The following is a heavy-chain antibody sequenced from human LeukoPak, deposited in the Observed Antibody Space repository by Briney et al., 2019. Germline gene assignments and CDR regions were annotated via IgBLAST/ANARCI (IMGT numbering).Heavy chain of an antibody. CDR2: INSDGSST. CDR3: ARLAYCGGDCYFDY. Sequence: GGSLRLSCAASGFTFSSYWMHWVRQAPGKGLVWVSRINSDGSSTSYADSVKGRFTISRDNAKNTLYLQMNSLRAEDTAVYYCARLAYCGGDCYFDYWGQGTLVTVSS. CDR1: GFTFSSYW. D-gene: IGHD2-21*02. J-gene: IGHJ4*02. V-gene: IGHV3-74*01.